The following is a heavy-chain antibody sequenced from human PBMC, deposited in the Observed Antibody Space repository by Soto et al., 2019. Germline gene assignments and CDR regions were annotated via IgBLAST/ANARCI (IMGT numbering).Heavy chain of an antibody. CDR2: INAGNGNT. D-gene: IGHD3-3*01. Sequence: ASVKVSCKASGYTFTSYAMHWVRQAPGQRLEWMGWINAGNGNTKYSQKFQGRVTITRDTSASTAYMELSSLRSEDTAVYYCGLGVFGAPMDVWGKGTTVTVSS. CDR3: GLGVFGAPMDV. V-gene: IGHV1-3*01. J-gene: IGHJ6*03. CDR1: GYTFTSYA.